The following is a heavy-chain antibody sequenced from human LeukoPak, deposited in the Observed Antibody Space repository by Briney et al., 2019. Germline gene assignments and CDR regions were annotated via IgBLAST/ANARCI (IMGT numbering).Heavy chain of an antibody. CDR1: GFTFSSYA. Sequence: PGGSLRLSCAASGFTFSSYAMHWVRQAPGKGLEWVAVISYDGSNKYYADSVKGRFTISRDNSKNTLYLQMNSLRAEDTAVYYCARDLQAWTTVVTQHDAFDIWGQGTMVTVSS. CDR3: ARDLQAWTTVVTQHDAFDI. CDR2: ISYDGSNK. D-gene: IGHD4-23*01. J-gene: IGHJ3*02. V-gene: IGHV3-30*04.